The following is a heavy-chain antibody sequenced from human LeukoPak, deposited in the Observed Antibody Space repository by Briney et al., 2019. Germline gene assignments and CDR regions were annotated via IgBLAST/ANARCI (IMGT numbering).Heavy chain of an antibody. CDR3: ARLDCSSASCYFYYYYMDV. CDR2: VYEDGKA. V-gene: IGHV4-39*01. CDR1: GGFISGTNNY. Sequence: SETLSLTCNVSGGFISGTNNYWGWIRQPPGKGLEWIGHVYEDGKAYSSPSLRSRVTISADTSKNQFSLKLRSVTAADTGVYYCARLDCSSASCYFYYYYMDVGGEGTTVTVSS. D-gene: IGHD2-2*01. J-gene: IGHJ6*03.